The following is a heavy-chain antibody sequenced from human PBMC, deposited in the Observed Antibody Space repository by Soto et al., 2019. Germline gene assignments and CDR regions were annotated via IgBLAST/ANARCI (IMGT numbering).Heavy chain of an antibody. J-gene: IGHJ6*02. CDR2: IYTSGST. CDR1: GGSIVSYY. Sequence: SETLSLTCTVPGGSIVSYYCIFSRHASGKGLEWIGRIYTSGSTNYNPSLKSRVTMSVDTSKNQFSLKLSSVTAADTAVYYCARDNNDDHYYYGMDVWGQGTMVTVSS. CDR3: ARDNNDDHYYYGMDV. D-gene: IGHD1-1*01. V-gene: IGHV4-4*07.